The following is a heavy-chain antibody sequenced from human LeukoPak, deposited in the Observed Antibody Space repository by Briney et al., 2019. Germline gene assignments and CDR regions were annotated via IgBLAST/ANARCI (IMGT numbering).Heavy chain of an antibody. CDR3: ARDQARTTTWFLYMNY. V-gene: IGHV1-2*06. CDR1: GYTFSDYY. J-gene: IGHJ4*02. CDR2: IDPNSGVT. Sequence: ASVKVSCKASGYTFSDYYIHWVRKAPGQGLEWMGRIDPNSGVTNSAQRFRARVTMTRDTSINTAYMELSSLRSDDTAVYFCARDQARTTTWFLYMNYWGQGTLVTVSS. D-gene: IGHD3-3*01.